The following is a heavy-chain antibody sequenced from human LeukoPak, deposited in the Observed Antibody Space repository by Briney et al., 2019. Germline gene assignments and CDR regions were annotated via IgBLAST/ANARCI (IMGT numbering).Heavy chain of an antibody. CDR1: GFTVSSNY. CDR3: AKDSWTVTIH. J-gene: IGHJ4*02. Sequence: GGSLRLSCAASGFTVSSNYMSWVRQAPGKGLEWVSAISGSGGSTYYADSVKGRFTISRDNSKNTLYLQMNSLRAEDTAVYYCAKDSWTVTIHWGQGTLVTVSS. D-gene: IGHD4-17*01. CDR2: ISGSGGST. V-gene: IGHV3-23*01.